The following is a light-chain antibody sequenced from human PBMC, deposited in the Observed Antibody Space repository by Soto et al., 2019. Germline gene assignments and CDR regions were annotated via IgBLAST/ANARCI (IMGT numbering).Light chain of an antibody. J-gene: IGKJ3*01. V-gene: IGKV3-20*01. CDR3: QQYGSSPVS. CDR1: QSVSNNY. Sequence: EIVLTQSPGTLSLSPGERATLSCRASQSVSNNYLAWYQQKPGQALRFLMYGASSRATGTPDRFSGSGSGTDFTLSISRLEPEDYALYYCQQYGSSPVSFGPRTKVDTK. CDR2: GAS.